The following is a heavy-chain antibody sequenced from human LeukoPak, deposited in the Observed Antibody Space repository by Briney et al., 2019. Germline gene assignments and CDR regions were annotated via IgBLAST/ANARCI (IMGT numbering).Heavy chain of an antibody. CDR2: ISYDGSNK. CDR3: ARDPDIAPAGTTGDYFDY. V-gene: IGHV3-30*03. CDR1: RFTFSTYG. Sequence: GGSVRLSCAASRFTFSTYGIHWVRQAPGKGLEWVAVISYDGSNKYYADSVKGRFTISRDNSKNTLYLQMNSLSAEDTAVYYCARDPDIAPAGTTGDYFDYWGQGTLVTVSS. J-gene: IGHJ4*02. D-gene: IGHD6-13*01.